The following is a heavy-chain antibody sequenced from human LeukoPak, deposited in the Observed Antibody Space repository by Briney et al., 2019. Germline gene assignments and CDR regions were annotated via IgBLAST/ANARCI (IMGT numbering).Heavy chain of an antibody. Sequence: GGSLRLSCAASGFTFSSYAMNWVRQAPGKGLEWVSGISSGGSTHYADSVKGRFTISSDSSKNTLYLQMNSLRAEDTAVYYCASSRRTYWYFDLWGRGTLVTVS. V-gene: IGHV3-23*01. CDR2: ISSGGST. CDR1: GFTFSSYA. J-gene: IGHJ2*01. CDR3: ASSRRTYWYFDL.